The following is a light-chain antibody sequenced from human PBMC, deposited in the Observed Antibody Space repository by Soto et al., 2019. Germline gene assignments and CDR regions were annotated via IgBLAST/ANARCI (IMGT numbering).Light chain of an antibody. CDR2: LEGSGKY. CDR1: DGHSGYK. V-gene: IGLV4-60*03. CDR3: ETWDSDTHVL. J-gene: IGLJ2*01. Sequence: QSVLTQSSSASASLGSSVRLTYTLSDGHSGYKIAWHQQQPGKAPRYLMKLEGSGKYNKGSGVPDRFSGTTSGADRYLTITNVQSEDEADYYCETWDSDTHVLFGGGTKLTVL.